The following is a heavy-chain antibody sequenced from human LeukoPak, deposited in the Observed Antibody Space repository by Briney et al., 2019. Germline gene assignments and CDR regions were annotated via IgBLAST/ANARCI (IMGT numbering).Heavy chain of an antibody. V-gene: IGHV3-15*01. CDR3: TTASDYDILTGYWY. J-gene: IGHJ4*02. D-gene: IGHD3-9*01. CDR1: GFTFSNAW. CDR2: IKSKTDGGTT. Sequence: PGGSLRLSCAASGFTFSNAWMSWVRQAPGKGLEWVGRIKSKTDGGTTDYAAPVKGRFTISRDDSKNTLYLQMNSLKTEDTAVYYCTTASDYDILTGYWYWGQGTLVTVSS.